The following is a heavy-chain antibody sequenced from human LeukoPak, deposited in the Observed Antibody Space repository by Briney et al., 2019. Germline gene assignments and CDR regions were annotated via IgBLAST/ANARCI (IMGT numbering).Heavy chain of an antibody. Sequence: GGSLRLSCAASGFTFSSYGMHWVRQAPGKGLEWVAVISYDGSNKYYADSVKGRFTISRDNSKNALYLQMNSLRAEDTAVYYCASEFSSSWPGSNDYWGQGTLVTVSS. CDR2: ISYDGSNK. CDR3: ASEFSSSWPGSNDY. CDR1: GFTFSSYG. D-gene: IGHD6-13*01. J-gene: IGHJ4*02. V-gene: IGHV3-30*03.